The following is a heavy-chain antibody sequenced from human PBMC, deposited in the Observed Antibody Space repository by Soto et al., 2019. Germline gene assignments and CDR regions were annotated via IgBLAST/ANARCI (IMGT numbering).Heavy chain of an antibody. Sequence: VGSLRLSCAASGFTFSSYSMNWVRQAPGKGLEWVSSISSSSSYIYYAESVKGRFTISRDNAKNSLYLQINSLRAEDMAVYYCARDLYSSSANYNYYGMDVWGQGTTVTVSS. J-gene: IGHJ6*02. V-gene: IGHV3-21*01. CDR1: GFTFSSYS. D-gene: IGHD6-6*01. CDR3: ARDLYSSSANYNYYGMDV. CDR2: ISSSSSYI.